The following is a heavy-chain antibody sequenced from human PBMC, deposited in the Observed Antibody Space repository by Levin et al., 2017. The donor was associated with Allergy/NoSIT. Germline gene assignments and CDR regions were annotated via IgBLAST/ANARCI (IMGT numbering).Heavy chain of an antibody. CDR2: ISGSGGST. Sequence: LSLTCAASGFPFSSSAMSWVRQAPGKGLEWVSAISGSGGSTYYADSVKGRFTISRDNSKNTLYLQMNSLRAEDTAVYYCAKDPTMIVVAPGDDAFDIWGQGTMVTVSS. J-gene: IGHJ3*02. CDR1: GFPFSSSA. CDR3: AKDPTMIVVAPGDDAFDI. V-gene: IGHV3-23*01. D-gene: IGHD3-22*01.